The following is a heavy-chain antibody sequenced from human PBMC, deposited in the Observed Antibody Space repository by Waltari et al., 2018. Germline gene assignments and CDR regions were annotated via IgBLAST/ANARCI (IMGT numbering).Heavy chain of an antibody. Sequence: QVQLVQSGAEVKKPGASLKVSCEVSGYTFTSVYMHRARHAPGQGLEWMGIINPSGGSTSYAQKFQGRVTMTRDTSTSTVYMELSSLRSEDTAVYYCARVSSGWYGGFDYWGQGTLVTVSS. CDR1: GYTFTSVY. CDR2: INPSGGST. V-gene: IGHV1-46*01. CDR3: ARVSSGWYGGFDY. D-gene: IGHD6-19*01. J-gene: IGHJ4*02.